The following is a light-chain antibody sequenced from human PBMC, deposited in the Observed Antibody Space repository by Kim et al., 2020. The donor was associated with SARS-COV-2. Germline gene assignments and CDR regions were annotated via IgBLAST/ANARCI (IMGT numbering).Light chain of an antibody. CDR1: TLGDKN. CDR3: QAWDRSNVV. V-gene: IGLV3-1*01. Sequence: APGPAARLTWSWETLGDKNVCWYQQKPGQSPLWVIYEDRKRASGIPERFSGSNSGNTATLTISGAQAMDEADYYCQAWDRSNVVFGGGAQLTVL. CDR2: EDR. J-gene: IGLJ2*01.